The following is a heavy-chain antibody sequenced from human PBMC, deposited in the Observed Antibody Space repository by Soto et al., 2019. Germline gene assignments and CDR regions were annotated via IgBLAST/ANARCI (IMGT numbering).Heavy chain of an antibody. J-gene: IGHJ6*02. CDR3: XXXXXXXXXSSGYRGGXXXDV. CDR1: GYTFTSYD. CDR2: MNPNSGNT. Sequence: QVQLVQSGAEVKKPGASVKVSCKASGYTFTSYDINWVRQATGQGLAWMGWMNPNSGNTGYAQKFQGRVTMTRDTXXXXXXMELSSLRXXXXXXXXXXXXXXXXXXSSGYRGGXXXDVXGXXTT. D-gene: IGHD3-22*01. V-gene: IGHV1-8*01.